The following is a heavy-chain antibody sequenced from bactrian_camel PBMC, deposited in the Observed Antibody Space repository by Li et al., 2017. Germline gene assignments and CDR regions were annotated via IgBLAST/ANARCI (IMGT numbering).Heavy chain of an antibody. CDR2: IDGDSILT. CDR1: GFTFSSYV. V-gene: IGHV3S40*01. J-gene: IGHJ4*01. CDR3: TKVGGTAIWGPDYAD. D-gene: IGHD3*01. Sequence: DVQLVESGGGLVQPGGSLRLSCAASGFTFSSYVMSWIRQAPGEGLEWVSHIDGDSILTYYADSVKGRFTISRDNAKNTVYLQLNSLKTEDMAMYYCTKVGGTAIWGPDYADWGQGTQVTVS.